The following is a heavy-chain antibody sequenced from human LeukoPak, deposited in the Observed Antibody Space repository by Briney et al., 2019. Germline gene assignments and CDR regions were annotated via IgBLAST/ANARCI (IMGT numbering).Heavy chain of an antibody. CDR3: ARDRRNIATGLSDH. CDR2: TYYRSKWYN. Sequence: SQTLSLTCAISGDNVSSNSAGWNWIRQSPSRGLEWLGRTYYRSKWYNDYAVSVKSRITINPDTSKNQFSLQLNSVTPEDTAVYYCARDRRNIATGLSDHWGQGALVTVSS. CDR1: GDNVSSNSAG. J-gene: IGHJ4*02. D-gene: IGHD6-6*01. V-gene: IGHV6-1*01.